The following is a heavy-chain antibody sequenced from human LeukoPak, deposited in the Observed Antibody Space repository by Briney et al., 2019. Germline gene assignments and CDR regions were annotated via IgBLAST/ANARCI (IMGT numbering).Heavy chain of an antibody. V-gene: IGHV1-69*04. CDR2: IIPILGIA. CDR3: ARDPPYDSSGYYPSNAFDI. CDR1: GGTFSSYA. D-gene: IGHD3-22*01. J-gene: IGHJ3*02. Sequence: SVKVSCKASGGTFSSYAISWVRQAPGQGLEWMGRIIPILGIANYAQKFQGRVTITADKSTSTAYMELSSLRSEDTAVYYCARDPPYDSSGYYPSNAFDIWGQGTMVTVSS.